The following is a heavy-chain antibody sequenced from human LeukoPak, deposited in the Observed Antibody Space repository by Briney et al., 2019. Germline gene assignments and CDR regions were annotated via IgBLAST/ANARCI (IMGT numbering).Heavy chain of an antibody. V-gene: IGHV3-9*01. CDR2: ISWNSGSI. CDR3: AKDIRPSGSYSGIGY. CDR1: GFTFDDYA. D-gene: IGHD1-26*01. J-gene: IGHJ4*02. Sequence: PGGSLRLSCAASGFTFDDYAMHWVRQAPGKGLEGVSGISWNSGSIVYADSVKGRFTISRDNAKNSLYLQMNSLRAEDTALYYCAKDIRPSGSYSGIGYWGQGTLITVAS.